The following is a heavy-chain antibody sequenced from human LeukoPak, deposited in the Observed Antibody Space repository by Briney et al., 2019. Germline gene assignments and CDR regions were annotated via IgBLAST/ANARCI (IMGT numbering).Heavy chain of an antibody. D-gene: IGHD1-14*01. CDR3: ARRSNGSYNNYGLDV. Sequence: GGSLRLSCGASGFTFTTYSMPWVRQAPGKGLQWVSSITSGNTYIYYADSVKGRFTISRDNTKNSLFLQMNSLRAEDTAVYYCARRSNGSYNNYGLDVWGQGTTVTVSS. J-gene: IGHJ6*02. CDR2: ITSGNTYI. V-gene: IGHV3-21*04. CDR1: GFTFTTYS.